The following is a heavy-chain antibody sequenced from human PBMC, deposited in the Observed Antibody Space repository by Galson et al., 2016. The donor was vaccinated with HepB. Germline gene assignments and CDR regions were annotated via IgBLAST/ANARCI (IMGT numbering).Heavy chain of an antibody. J-gene: IGHJ5*02. CDR2: IYPGDSDT. V-gene: IGHV5-51*01. Sequence: QSGAEVKKPGESLKISCKAFGYSFSNYWIAWVRQMPGKGLEWMGIIYPGDSDTRYSPSFQGQVTISADKSGSTAYLQWSSLKASDTAVYYCARRNTYYDGSMSQPRGFDPWGQGTLFTVSS. CDR1: GYSFSNYW. D-gene: IGHD3-10*01. CDR3: ARRNTYYDGSMSQPRGFDP.